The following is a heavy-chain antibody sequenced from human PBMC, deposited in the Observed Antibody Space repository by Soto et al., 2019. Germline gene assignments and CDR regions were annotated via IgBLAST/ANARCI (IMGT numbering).Heavy chain of an antibody. CDR1: GGSISSSAYY. CDR3: ARRDRGLYALVVAANLAHFDY. J-gene: IGHJ4*02. D-gene: IGHD2-15*01. Sequence: SETLSLTCTVSGGSISSSAYYWGWIRQPPGKGLEWIGTITYSGSTYYNPSLKSRVTISIDTSKNQFSLQLRSVTAADTSVYYCARRDRGLYALVVAANLAHFDYWGRGTLVTVSS. V-gene: IGHV4-39*01. CDR2: ITYSGST.